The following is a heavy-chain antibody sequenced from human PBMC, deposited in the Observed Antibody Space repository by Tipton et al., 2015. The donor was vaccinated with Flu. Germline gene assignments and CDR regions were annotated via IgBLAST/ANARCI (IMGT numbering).Heavy chain of an antibody. J-gene: IGHJ4*02. CDR1: GGSISSYY. Sequence: TLSLTCTVSGGSISSYYWSWIRQPAGKGLEWIGRIYTSGSPNYNPSLKSRLTMSVDASKKQFSLKLRSVTAADTAVYYCARGSGSGTFVIFDFWGQGTLVTVSS. CDR2: IYTSGSP. V-gene: IGHV4-4*07. CDR3: ARGSGSGTFVIFDF. D-gene: IGHD3-10*01.